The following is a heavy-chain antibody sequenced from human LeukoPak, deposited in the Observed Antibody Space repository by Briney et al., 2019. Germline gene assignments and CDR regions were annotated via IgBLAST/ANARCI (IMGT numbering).Heavy chain of an antibody. CDR2: IYYSGST. J-gene: IGHJ5*02. CDR1: GGSISSGGYY. V-gene: IGHV4-31*03. D-gene: IGHD3-22*01. Sequence: PSETLSLTCTVSGGSISSGGYYWSWIRQHPGKGLEWIGYIYYSGSTYYNPSLKSRVTISVDTSKNQFSLKLSSVTAADTAVYYCACYYYDSSGYGDWFDPWGQGTLVTVSS. CDR3: ACYYYDSSGYGDWFDP.